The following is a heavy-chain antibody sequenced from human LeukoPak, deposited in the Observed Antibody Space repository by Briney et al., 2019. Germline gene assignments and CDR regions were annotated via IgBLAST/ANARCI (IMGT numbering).Heavy chain of an antibody. CDR2: ISYDGSNK. J-gene: IGHJ4*02. CDR1: GFTFSSYD. V-gene: IGHV3-30-3*01. CDR3: ARDHDYFDY. Sequence: PGGSLRLSCAASGFTFSSYDMHWVRQAPGKGLEWVAVISYDGSNKYYADSVKGRFTISRDNSKNTLYLQMNSLRAEDTAVYYCARDHDYFDYWVQGTLVTVSS.